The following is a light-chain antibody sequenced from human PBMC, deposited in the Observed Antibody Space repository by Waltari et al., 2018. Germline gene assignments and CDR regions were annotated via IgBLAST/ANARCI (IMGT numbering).Light chain of an antibody. Sequence: QSALTQPASVSGSPGQSITISCTGTSSDIGTYNHVSWYQQHPGKAPKIMSSDVSDRPSGVSSRFSGSKSGNTASLTISGLQAEDEADYYCVSYTGSSTLEWVFGGGTKLTVL. V-gene: IGLV2-14*03. J-gene: IGLJ3*02. CDR2: DVS. CDR1: SSDIGTYNH. CDR3: VSYTGSSTLEWV.